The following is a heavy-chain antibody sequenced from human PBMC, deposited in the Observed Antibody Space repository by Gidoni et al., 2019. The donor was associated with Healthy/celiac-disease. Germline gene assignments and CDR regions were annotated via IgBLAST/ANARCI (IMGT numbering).Heavy chain of an antibody. J-gene: IGHJ6*02. Sequence: HVQPVQSWAEVKKPGASVKVSCNAAGSALTSYDINWVRHATGQGLEWMGWMNPNSGNTGYAQKFQGRVTMTRNTSISTAYMELSSLRSDDTAVYYCARDNKYYDFWSGYYTSYYYYGMDVWGQGTTVTVSS. CDR1: GSALTSYD. V-gene: IGHV1-8*01. CDR3: ARDNKYYDFWSGYYTSYYYYGMDV. CDR2: MNPNSGNT. D-gene: IGHD3-3*01.